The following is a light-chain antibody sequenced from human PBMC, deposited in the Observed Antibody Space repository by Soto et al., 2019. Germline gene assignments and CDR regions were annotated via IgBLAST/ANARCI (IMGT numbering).Light chain of an antibody. J-gene: IGKJ3*01. V-gene: IGKV1-33*01. CDR2: DAS. CDR1: QDISNY. CDR3: QQYDSLPPT. Sequence: DIQMTQSPSSLSASVGDRVTITCQASQDISNYLNWYQQKPGKAPKLLMSDASILETGVPSRFSGGGSGTDFTFTISGLQPEDIATSYCQQYDSLPPTFGPGTKVDLK.